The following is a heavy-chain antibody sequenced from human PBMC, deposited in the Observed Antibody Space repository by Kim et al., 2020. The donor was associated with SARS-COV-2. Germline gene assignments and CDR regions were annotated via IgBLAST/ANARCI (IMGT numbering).Heavy chain of an antibody. J-gene: IGHJ4*02. Sequence: KSRVTISVDTSTNHFSLKLSSVTAADTAVYYCARAYPSANCYDSSGYLDYWGQGTLVTVSS. V-gene: IGHV4-61*03. D-gene: IGHD3-22*01. CDR3: ARAYPSANCYDSSGYLDY.